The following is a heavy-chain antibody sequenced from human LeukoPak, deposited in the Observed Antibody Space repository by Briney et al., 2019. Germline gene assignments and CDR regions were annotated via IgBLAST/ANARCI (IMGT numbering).Heavy chain of an antibody. D-gene: IGHD1-26*01. CDR2: IRYDGSDK. CDR3: ARDGRFPPEVLPRYFDY. CDR1: GFTFSSYG. V-gene: IGHV3-30*02. Sequence: GGSLRLSCAASGFTFSSYGMHWVRQAPGKGLEWVAFIRYDGSDKYYTDSVKGRFTISRDNSKNTLYLQMNSLRAEDTAVYYCARDGRFPPEVLPRYFDYWGQGTLVTVSS. J-gene: IGHJ4*02.